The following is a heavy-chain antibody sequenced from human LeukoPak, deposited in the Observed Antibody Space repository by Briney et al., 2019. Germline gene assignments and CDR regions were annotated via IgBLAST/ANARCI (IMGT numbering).Heavy chain of an antibody. CDR1: GDSTISHY. V-gene: IGHV4-59*08. CDR3: ARQLRNDFWSGYYWYFDL. Sequence: SETLSLTCTVSGDSTISHYWSWIRQPPGKGLEWIGYISSSGSATYNPSLKSRVTISLDTSKNQFSLKLSTVTAADTALYYCARQLRNDFWSGYYWYFDLWGRGTLVTVSS. J-gene: IGHJ2*01. CDR2: ISSSGSA. D-gene: IGHD3-3*01.